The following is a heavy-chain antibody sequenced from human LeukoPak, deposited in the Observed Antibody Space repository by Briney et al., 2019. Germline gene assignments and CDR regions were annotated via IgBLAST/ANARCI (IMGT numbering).Heavy chain of an antibody. CDR2: LYSSGST. CDR3: AREVRTCAGSLDVFAI. Sequence: SETLSLTCTVSGCSMNIYYWGWIRQPAGKGLEWIGRLYSSGSTTYNPSLKSRVTMSLDTSKNQFSLKLSSVTAADTAVYYCAREVRTCAGSLDVFAIWGQGTMVTVSS. CDR1: GCSMNIYY. J-gene: IGHJ3*02. D-gene: IGHD1-26*01. V-gene: IGHV4-4*07.